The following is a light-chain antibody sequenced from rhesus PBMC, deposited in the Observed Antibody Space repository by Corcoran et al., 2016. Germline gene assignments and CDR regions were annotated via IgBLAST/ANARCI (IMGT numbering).Light chain of an antibody. J-gene: IGKJ2*01. Sequence: DIQMTQSPSSLSASVGDRVTITCRASQGSSTYLNWYKQKQGKAPKGLRYKASSLESGVPSRFSGSGYGTDYTLTISSLQPEDFATYYCQQPNSYPYSFGQGTKVEIK. CDR3: QQPNSYPYS. CDR2: KAS. CDR1: QGSSTY. V-gene: IGKV1-43*02.